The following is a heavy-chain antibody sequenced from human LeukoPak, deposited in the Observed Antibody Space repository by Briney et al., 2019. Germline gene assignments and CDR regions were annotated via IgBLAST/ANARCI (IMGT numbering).Heavy chain of an antibody. D-gene: IGHD6-25*01. CDR1: GFTFSSYS. V-gene: IGHV3-21*01. CDR2: ISSSSSYI. CDR3: AGDFHSGYYFDY. J-gene: IGHJ4*02. Sequence: GGSLRLSCAASGFTFSSYSMNWVRQAPGKGLEWVSSISSSSSYIYYADSVKGRFTISRDNAKNSLYLQMNSLRAEDTAVYYCAGDFHSGYYFDYWGQGTLVTVSS.